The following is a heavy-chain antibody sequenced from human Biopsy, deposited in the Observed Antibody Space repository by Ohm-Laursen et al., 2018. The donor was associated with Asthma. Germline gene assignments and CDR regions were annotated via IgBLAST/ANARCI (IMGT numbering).Heavy chain of an antibody. CDR3: ARGPEWSGLDI. CDR2: SDHRGNT. D-gene: IGHD3-3*01. Sequence: GTLSLTCSMYGLSSSSYYWTWIRQTPGKGLEWIGESDHRGNTNTNATLKSRVTISKAKSANEFSLKMKSVTAADTAIYYCARGPEWSGLDIWGQGTTVTVSS. J-gene: IGHJ6*02. V-gene: IGHV4-34*01. CDR1: GLSSSSYY.